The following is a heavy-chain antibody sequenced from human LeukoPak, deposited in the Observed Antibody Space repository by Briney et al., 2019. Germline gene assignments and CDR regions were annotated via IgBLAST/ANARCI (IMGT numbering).Heavy chain of an antibody. Sequence: GGSLRLSCAASGFTFDDYAMHWVRQAPGKGLEWVSGISWNSGSIGYADSVKGRFTISRDNAKNSLYLQMNSLRAEDTALYYCAKGIYYYMDVWGKGTTVTISS. CDR3: AKGIYYYMDV. CDR2: ISWNSGSI. CDR1: GFTFDDYA. V-gene: IGHV3-9*01. J-gene: IGHJ6*03.